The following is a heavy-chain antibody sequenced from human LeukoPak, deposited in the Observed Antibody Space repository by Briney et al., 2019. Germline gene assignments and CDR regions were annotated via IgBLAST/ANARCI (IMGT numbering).Heavy chain of an antibody. V-gene: IGHV4-59*01. Sequence: SETLSLTCTVSGGSISGYYWSWIRQPPGKGLEWIGYIYYSGSTNYNPSLKSRVTISVDTSKNQFSLKLSSVTAADTAVYYCARDRGDYGGPGGYFDYWGQGTLVTVSS. CDR2: IYYSGST. J-gene: IGHJ4*02. CDR1: GGSISGYY. CDR3: ARDRGDYGGPGGYFDY. D-gene: IGHD4-23*01.